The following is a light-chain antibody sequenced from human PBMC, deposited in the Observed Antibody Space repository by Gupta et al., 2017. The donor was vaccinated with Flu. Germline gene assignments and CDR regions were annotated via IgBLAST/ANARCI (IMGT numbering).Light chain of an antibody. CDR2: DAS. CDR3: QQRSNWPSLT. CDR1: QSVRSY. J-gene: IGKJ4*01. Sequence: EIVLTQSPATLSLSPGERATRSCRASQSVRSYLAWYQQKPGQAPRLLIYDASNRATGIPARFRGGEYGKDLALTNSSREQEDFAGYYCQQRSNWPSLTFGGGTKVEIK. V-gene: IGKV3-11*01.